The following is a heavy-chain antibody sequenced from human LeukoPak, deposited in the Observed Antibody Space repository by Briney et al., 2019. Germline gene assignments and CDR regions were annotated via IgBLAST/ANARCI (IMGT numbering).Heavy chain of an antibody. CDR1: GFTFTSYV. J-gene: IGHJ4*02. Sequence: GGSLRLSCVTSGFTFTSYVFNRVRQAPGKGLEWVSYISNGGGTIYYADSVKGRFTISRDNAKNSVFLQMNTLRAEDTAVYYCARDSYMFGSDYWGQGTLVTVSS. D-gene: IGHD3-10*02. CDR3: ARDSYMFGSDY. CDR2: ISNGGGTI. V-gene: IGHV3-48*03.